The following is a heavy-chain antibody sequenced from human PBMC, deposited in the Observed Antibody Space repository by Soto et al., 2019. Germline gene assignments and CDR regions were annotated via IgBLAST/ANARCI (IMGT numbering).Heavy chain of an antibody. Sequence: QVQLVESGGGVVHPGRSLRLSCAASGFPFSRYDMHWVRQAPGKGLEWVAVLWFDGSNEYYADSVQGRFTISRDNSKNTLYLQMDSLRAEDTAVYYCAKVLYASDCFDSEEAPYGMDVWGQGTTVTVSS. CDR1: GFPFSRYD. CDR3: AKVLYASDCFDSEEAPYGMDV. V-gene: IGHV3-33*06. D-gene: IGHD3-10*01. J-gene: IGHJ6*02. CDR2: LWFDGSNE.